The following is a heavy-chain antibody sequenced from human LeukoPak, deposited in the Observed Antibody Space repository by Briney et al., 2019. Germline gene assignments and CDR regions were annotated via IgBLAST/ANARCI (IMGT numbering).Heavy chain of an antibody. Sequence: GGSLRLSCAASGFTFSSYSMNWVRPAQGKGLEWVSSISSSSSYIYYADSVKGRFTISRDNAKNSLYLQMNSLRAEDTAVYYCARDMSGTMVREEYYFDYWGQGTLVTVSS. CDR3: ARDMSGTMVREEYYFDY. V-gene: IGHV3-21*01. D-gene: IGHD3-10*01. CDR2: ISSSSSYI. CDR1: GFTFSSYS. J-gene: IGHJ4*02.